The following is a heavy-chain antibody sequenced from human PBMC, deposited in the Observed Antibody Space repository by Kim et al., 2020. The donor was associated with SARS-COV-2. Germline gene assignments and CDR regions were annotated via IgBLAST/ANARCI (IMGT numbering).Heavy chain of an antibody. J-gene: IGHJ4*02. CDR2: IYYSGST. Sequence: SETLSLTCTVSGGSISSSSYYWGWIRQPPGKGLEWIGSIYYSGSTYYNPSLKSRVTISVDTSKNQFSLKLSSVTAADTAVYYCATRKDTFYSSRPRAYFDYWGQGTLVTVSS. CDR1: GGSISSSSYY. V-gene: IGHV4-39*01. D-gene: IGHD6-13*01. CDR3: ATRKDTFYSSRPRAYFDY.